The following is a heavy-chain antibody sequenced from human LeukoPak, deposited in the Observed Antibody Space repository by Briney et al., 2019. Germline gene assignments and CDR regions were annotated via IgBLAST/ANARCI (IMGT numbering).Heavy chain of an antibody. CDR2: ISSSSSPI. V-gene: IGHV3-48*01. D-gene: IGHD1-26*01. CDR1: GFSFSTYS. Sequence: GGSLRLSCAASGFSFSTYSMNWVRQAPGKGLEWVSYISSSSSPIHYADSVRGRFTISRDNSKNTLYLQMNSLRAEDTAVYYCARDLIVGGNHDAFDIWGQGTMVTVSS. CDR3: ARDLIVGGNHDAFDI. J-gene: IGHJ3*02.